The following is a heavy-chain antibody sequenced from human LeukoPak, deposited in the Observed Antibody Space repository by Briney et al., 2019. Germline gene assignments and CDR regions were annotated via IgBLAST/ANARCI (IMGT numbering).Heavy chain of an antibody. V-gene: IGHV3-30*18. Sequence: GGSLRLSCAASGFTFSSYGMHWVRQAPGKGLEWVAVISYDGSNKYYADSVKGRFTISRDNSKNTLYLQMNSLRAEDTAVYYCAKGVGGYDDYYYYGMDVWGQGTTVTGSS. J-gene: IGHJ6*02. CDR3: AKGVGGYDDYYYYGMDV. CDR1: GFTFSSYG. CDR2: ISYDGSNK. D-gene: IGHD5-12*01.